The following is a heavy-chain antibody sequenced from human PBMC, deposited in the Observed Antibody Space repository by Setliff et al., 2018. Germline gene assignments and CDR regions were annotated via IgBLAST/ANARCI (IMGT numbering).Heavy chain of an antibody. V-gene: IGHV1-18*01. CDR1: GYTFTSYG. Sequence: ASVKVSCKASGYTFTSYGFSWVRQAPGQGLEWMGWIGAYNGNTYNAHKFQGRVTMTSDTSTRTAYMELRSLRSDDTAVYYCARSIKQVVTHPFDIWGQGTVVTVSS. CDR2: IGAYNGNT. D-gene: IGHD3-22*01. J-gene: IGHJ3*02. CDR3: ARSIKQVVTHPFDI.